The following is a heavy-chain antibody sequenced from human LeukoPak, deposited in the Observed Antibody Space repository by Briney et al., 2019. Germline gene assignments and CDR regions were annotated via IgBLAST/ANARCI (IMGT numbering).Heavy chain of an antibody. CDR3: AGFRYYDFWSAFDI. Sequence: GGSLRLSCAASGFTVSSNYMSWVRQAPGKGLEWVSVIYSGGSTYYADSVKGRFTISRDNSKNTLYLQMNSLRAEDTAVYYCAGFRYYDFWSAFDIWGQGTMVTVSS. CDR1: GFTVSSNY. V-gene: IGHV3-53*01. CDR2: IYSGGST. J-gene: IGHJ3*02. D-gene: IGHD3-3*01.